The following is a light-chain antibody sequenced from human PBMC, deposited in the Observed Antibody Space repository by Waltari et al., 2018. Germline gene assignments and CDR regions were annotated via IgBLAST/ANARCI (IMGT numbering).Light chain of an antibody. Sequence: EIVMTQSPAILSVSPGESATLSCRASQTVYASLAWYQQKPGQPPRLLIFGASSRATDIPTKFRGSGSGTEFTLTISSLQSEDFAVYYCQQYYERPGTFGQGTKLEIK. CDR2: GAS. V-gene: IGKV3-15*01. J-gene: IGKJ2*01. CDR3: QQYYERPGT. CDR1: QTVYAS.